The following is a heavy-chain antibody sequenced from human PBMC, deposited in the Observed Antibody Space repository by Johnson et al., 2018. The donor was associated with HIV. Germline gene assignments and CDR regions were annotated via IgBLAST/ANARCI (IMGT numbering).Heavy chain of an antibody. CDR1: GFSFGDYG. CDR2: INWKGGST. V-gene: IGHV3-20*04. Sequence: VQLVESGGGVVRPGGSLRLSCAASGFSFGDYGMSWVRQAPGKGLEWVSGINWKGGSTGYADSVKGRFTISRDNAKNSLYLQRNSLRAEDTALYYCARGEGRGAFDIWGQGTMVTVS. CDR3: ARGEGRGAFDI. D-gene: IGHD3-10*01. J-gene: IGHJ3*02.